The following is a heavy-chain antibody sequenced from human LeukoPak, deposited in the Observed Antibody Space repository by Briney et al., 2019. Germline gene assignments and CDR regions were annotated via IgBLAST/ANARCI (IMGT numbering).Heavy chain of an antibody. V-gene: IGHV4-59*08. D-gene: IGHD6-19*01. Sequence: SETLSLTCTVSGGSISSYYWTWIRQPPGKGLEWIGYIYYTGATSYNPSLYSRVTISVDTSKKQFSLKLTSVTAADTAVYYCARYGGSGWVIDNWGQGTLVTVSS. CDR1: GGSISSYY. J-gene: IGHJ4*02. CDR3: ARYGGSGWVIDN. CDR2: IYYTGAT.